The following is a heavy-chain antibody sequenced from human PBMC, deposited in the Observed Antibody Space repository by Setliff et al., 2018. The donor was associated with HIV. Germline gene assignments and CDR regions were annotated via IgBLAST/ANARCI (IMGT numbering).Heavy chain of an antibody. J-gene: IGHJ5*02. CDR1: GGSIRSHY. CDR2: IYYSGST. D-gene: IGHD3-3*01. Sequence: SETLSLTCTVSGGSIRSHYWSWIRLPPGKRLEWIGYIYYSGSTNYNPSLKSRVTISVDTAKNQFSLKLSSVTAADTAVYYCARLRGSYDFSNWFDPWGQGTQVTVSS. V-gene: IGHV4-59*11. CDR3: ARLRGSYDFSNWFDP.